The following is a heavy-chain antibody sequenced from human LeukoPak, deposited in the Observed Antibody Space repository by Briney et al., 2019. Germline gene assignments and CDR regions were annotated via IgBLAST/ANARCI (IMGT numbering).Heavy chain of an antibody. CDR1: GFTFSSYW. CDR2: IHLDGRTT. D-gene: IGHD3-16*01. Sequence: PGGSLRLSCAASGFTFSSYWMHWVRQRPGKGLVWVSRIHLDGRTTNYADSVKGRFTISRDNAKNTLSLEMNSLRPEDTAVYYCARGGSPSDYWGQGTLVSVSS. CDR3: ARGGSPSDY. J-gene: IGHJ4*02. V-gene: IGHV3-74*01.